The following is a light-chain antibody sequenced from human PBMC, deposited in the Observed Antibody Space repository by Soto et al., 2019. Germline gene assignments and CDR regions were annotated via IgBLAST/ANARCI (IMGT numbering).Light chain of an antibody. Sequence: EIVLTQSPGTLSLSPGERATLSCRASQSVSSSYSAWYQQKPGQAPRLLIYGASSRAPGIPDRFSGSGSGTDFTLTISRLEPEDFAVYYCQQYGSSPWTFGRGTKVEIK. V-gene: IGKV3-20*01. CDR2: GAS. CDR3: QQYGSSPWT. CDR1: QSVSSSY. J-gene: IGKJ1*01.